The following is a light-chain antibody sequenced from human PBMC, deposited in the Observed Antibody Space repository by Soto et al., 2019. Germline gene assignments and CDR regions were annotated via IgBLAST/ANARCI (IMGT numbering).Light chain of an antibody. J-gene: IGKJ1*01. Sequence: AVLLTQSPSSFSASTGDRATITCRARQDIHNYLAWYQQVPGKAPKLLLYAASILQTGLPSRFSGSGSGTDFTLTIDGLQSEDCATYFCQHDYNYPWTFGQGTTVE. CDR2: AAS. V-gene: IGKV1-8*01. CDR3: QHDYNYPWT. CDR1: QDIHNY.